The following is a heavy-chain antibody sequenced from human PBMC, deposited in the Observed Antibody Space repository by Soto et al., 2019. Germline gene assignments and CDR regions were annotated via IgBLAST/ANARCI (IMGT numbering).Heavy chain of an antibody. V-gene: IGHV3-30-3*01. J-gene: IGHJ4*02. Sequence: QVQLVESGGGVVQPGGSLRLSCAASGFTFSTSVMHWVRQAPGKGLEWMAIISYGGVNKYYADSVKGRFTISRDISESTLYLRMNSLRTEDTAVYYCSREEFEDGRAHFDYWGQGTLVSVSS. CDR3: SREEFEDGRAHFDY. CDR1: GFTFSTSV. CDR2: ISYGGVNK. D-gene: IGHD3-10*01.